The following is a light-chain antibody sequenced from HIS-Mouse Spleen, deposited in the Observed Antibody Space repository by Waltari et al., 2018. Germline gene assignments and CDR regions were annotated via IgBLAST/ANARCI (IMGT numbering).Light chain of an antibody. CDR3: QAWDSSTVV. CDR1: QLGDKY. J-gene: IGLJ2*01. Sequence: SYELTQPPSVSVSPGQTGSITCSLDQLGDKYACWYQQKPGQSPVLVIYQDSKRPSGIPERFSGSNSGNTATLTISGTQAMDEADYYCQAWDSSTVVFGGGTKLTVL. V-gene: IGLV3-1*01. CDR2: QDS.